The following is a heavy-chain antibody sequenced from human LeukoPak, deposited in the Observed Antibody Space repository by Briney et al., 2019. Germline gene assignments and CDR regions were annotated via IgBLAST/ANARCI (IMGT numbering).Heavy chain of an antibody. Sequence: QSGGSLRLSCAASGFTFSSYAMSWVRQAPGKGLEWVSAISGSGGSTYYADSVKGRFTISRDNSKNTLYLQMNSLRAEDTAVYYCAKETRYGDYSWVLGYYYYMDVWGKGTTVTVSS. D-gene: IGHD4-17*01. J-gene: IGHJ6*03. CDR2: ISGSGGST. CDR3: AKETRYGDYSWVLGYYYYMDV. CDR1: GFTFSSYA. V-gene: IGHV3-23*01.